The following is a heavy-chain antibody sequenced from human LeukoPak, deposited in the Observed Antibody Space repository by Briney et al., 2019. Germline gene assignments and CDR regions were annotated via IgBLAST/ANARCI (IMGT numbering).Heavy chain of an antibody. D-gene: IGHD2-15*01. Sequence: SETLSLTCTVSGGSISSYYCSWIRQPPGKGLEWIGYMYYSGSTNYNPSLKSRVTISVDMSKNQLSLKLSSVTAADTAVYYCVRSSTYHLFDDWGQGTLVTVSS. V-gene: IGHV4-59*08. CDR3: VRSSTYHLFDD. J-gene: IGHJ4*02. CDR1: GGSISSYY. CDR2: MYYSGST.